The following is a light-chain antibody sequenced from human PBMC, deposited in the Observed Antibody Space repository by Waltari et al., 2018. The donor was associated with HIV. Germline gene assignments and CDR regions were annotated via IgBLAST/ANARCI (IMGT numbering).Light chain of an antibody. J-gene: IGLJ3*02. CDR3: AAWDDSLNGWV. V-gene: IGLV1-44*01. CDR1: SSNIGSNI. Sequence: QSVLTQPPSASGTPGQRVTISCSGSSSNIGSNIVNWYQQLPGTAPKLLIYSNNQRPSGVPDRFSCSKSGTSASLAISGLQSEDEADYYWAAWDDSLNGWVFGGGTKLTVL. CDR2: SNN.